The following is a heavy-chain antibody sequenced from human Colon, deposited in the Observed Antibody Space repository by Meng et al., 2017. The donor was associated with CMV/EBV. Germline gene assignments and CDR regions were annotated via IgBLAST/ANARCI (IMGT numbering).Heavy chain of an antibody. CDR1: GFTFST. D-gene: IGHD2-21*01. V-gene: IGHV1-58*01. Sequence: SVKVSCKASGFTFSTLQWVRQARGQRPEWIGWVVLVSGNTHFAQEFQGRVTISWDMSTSTSYMDFSTVRSDDTAVYYCVGGEGPNKYFTFWGQGTLVTGSS. CDR2: VVLVSGNT. J-gene: IGHJ4*02. CDR3: VGGEGPNKYFTF.